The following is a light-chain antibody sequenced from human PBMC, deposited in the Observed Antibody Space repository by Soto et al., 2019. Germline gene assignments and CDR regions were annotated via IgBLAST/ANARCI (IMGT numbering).Light chain of an antibody. J-gene: IGLJ2*01. CDR3: SSYTSSSTVV. V-gene: IGLV2-18*02. Sequence: QSALTQPPSLSGSPGQSVTISCTGTTNDVGNYNRVSWYQQPPGTAPKLMIYEVTNRPSGVPDRFSGSKSGNTASLTISGVQAEDEADYYCSSYTSSSTVVFGGGTQLTVL. CDR2: EVT. CDR1: TNDVGNYNR.